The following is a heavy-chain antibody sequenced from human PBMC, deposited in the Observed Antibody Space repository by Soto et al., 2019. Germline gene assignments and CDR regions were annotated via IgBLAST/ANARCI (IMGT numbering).Heavy chain of an antibody. Sequence: GGSLRLSCAASGFTFSSYAMHWVRQAPGKGLEWVAVISYDGSNKYYADSVKGRFTISRDNSKNTLYLQMNSLRAEDTAVYYCARPPDYGGKYFQHWGQGTLVTVSS. J-gene: IGHJ1*01. V-gene: IGHV3-30*04. CDR1: GFTFSSYA. CDR2: ISYDGSNK. CDR3: ARPPDYGGKYFQH. D-gene: IGHD4-17*01.